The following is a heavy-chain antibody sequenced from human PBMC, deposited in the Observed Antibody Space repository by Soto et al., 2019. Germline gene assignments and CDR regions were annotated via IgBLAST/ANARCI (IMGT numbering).Heavy chain of an antibody. J-gene: IGHJ4*02. CDR2: IYDSGSS. CDR3: AREKGYISGPKNFDS. Sequence: TLSLTCTVSGGSVGSGDYFWIFMRQPPGKGLEWIGYIYDSGSSYYNPSLKSRVTMSVDTSKNQFSLKLRSVTAADTAMYYCAREKGYISGPKNFDSWGQGTLVTVSS. CDR1: GGSVGSGDYF. V-gene: IGHV4-30-4*01. D-gene: IGHD5-12*01.